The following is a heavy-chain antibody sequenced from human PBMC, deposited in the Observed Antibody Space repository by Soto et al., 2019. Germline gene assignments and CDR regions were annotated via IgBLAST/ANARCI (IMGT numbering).Heavy chain of an antibody. Sequence: QVQLVQSGAEVKKPGASVKVSCKASGYTLSSYNINWVRQAPGQGLEWMGMISSFDGNTNYAQHLQGRVTMTTDTSANTAYMELRSLRSDDTAVYYCAREVRFNYGGDFDYWGQGTQVTVSS. CDR3: AREVRFNYGGDFDY. J-gene: IGHJ4*02. D-gene: IGHD4-17*01. CDR1: GYTLSSYN. V-gene: IGHV1-18*04. CDR2: ISSFDGNT.